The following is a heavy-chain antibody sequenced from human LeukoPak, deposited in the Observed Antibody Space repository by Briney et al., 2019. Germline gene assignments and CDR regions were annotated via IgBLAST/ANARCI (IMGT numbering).Heavy chain of an antibody. CDR1: GFTFSSYG. Sequence: GRSLRLSCAASGFTFSSYGMHWVRQAPGKGLEWVAVISYDGSNKYYADSVKGRFTISRDNSKNTLYLQMSSLRAEDAAVYYCARGVGSGSYSLDYYYGMDVWGQGTTVTVSS. CDR3: ARGVGSGSYSLDYYYGMDV. CDR2: ISYDGSNK. D-gene: IGHD3-10*01. J-gene: IGHJ6*02. V-gene: IGHV3-30*03.